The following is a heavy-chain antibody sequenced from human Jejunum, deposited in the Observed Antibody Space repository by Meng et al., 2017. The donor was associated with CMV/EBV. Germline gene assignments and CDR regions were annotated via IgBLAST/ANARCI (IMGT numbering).Heavy chain of an antibody. V-gene: IGHV1-3*01. Sequence: HVQLVQSGAAVKMPGASVKVSCKASGYTFTSYAIHWVRQAPGQRLEWMGWINGGNGKTKYSQKFQGRVTITRDTSASTAYMELSSLRSEDTAVYYCARDVVVPAALTVRIDYWGQGTLVTVSS. J-gene: IGHJ4*02. CDR1: GYTFTSYA. CDR3: ARDVVVPAALTVRIDY. CDR2: INGGNGKT. D-gene: IGHD2-2*01.